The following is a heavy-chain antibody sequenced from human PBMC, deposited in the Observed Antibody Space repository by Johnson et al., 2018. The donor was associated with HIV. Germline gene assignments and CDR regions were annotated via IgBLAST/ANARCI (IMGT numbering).Heavy chain of an antibody. V-gene: IGHV3-9*01. J-gene: IGHJ3*02. D-gene: IGHD3-22*01. CDR2: IRWKSGSI. Sequence: VQLVESGGGWVQPGRSLRLSCAASGFTFDDYVMHWVRQAPGKGLEWVSGIRWKSGSIGYAESVKGRFTISKDNAKHSLHLQMNSLRAEDTAVYYCARDPSYDMAHTDGFDIWGQGTMVTVSS. CDR1: GFTFDDYV. CDR3: ARDPSYDMAHTDGFDI.